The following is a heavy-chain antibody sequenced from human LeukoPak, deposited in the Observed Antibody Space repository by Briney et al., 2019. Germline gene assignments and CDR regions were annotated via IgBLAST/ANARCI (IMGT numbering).Heavy chain of an antibody. CDR3: ARGTRQSWIQLWSKIHYYYMDV. J-gene: IGHJ6*03. V-gene: IGHV1-8*03. CDR2: MNPNSGNT. D-gene: IGHD5-18*01. Sequence: GASVKVSCKASGYTFTGYYIHWVRQAPGQGLEWMGWMNPNSGNTGYAQKFQGRVTITRNTSISTAYMELSSLRSEDTAVYYCARGTRQSWIQLWSKIHYYYMDVWGKGTTVTVSS. CDR1: GYTFTGYY.